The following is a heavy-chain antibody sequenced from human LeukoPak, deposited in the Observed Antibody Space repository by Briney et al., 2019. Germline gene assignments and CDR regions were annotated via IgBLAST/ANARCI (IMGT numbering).Heavy chain of an antibody. Sequence: SETLSLTCTVSGGSISSSSYYWGWIRQPPGKGLEWIGSIYYSVSTYYNPSLKSRVTISVDKSKNQFSLKLSSVTAADTAVYYCASGHYGDYFDYWGQGTLVTVSS. CDR3: ASGHYGDYFDY. D-gene: IGHD4-17*01. CDR2: IYYSVST. J-gene: IGHJ4*02. V-gene: IGHV4-39*07. CDR1: GGSISSSSYY.